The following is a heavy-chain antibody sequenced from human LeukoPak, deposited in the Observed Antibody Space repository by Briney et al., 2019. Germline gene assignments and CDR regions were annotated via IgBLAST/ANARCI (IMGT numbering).Heavy chain of an antibody. CDR1: GYSISSGYY. Sequence: SETLSLTCTVSGYSISSGYYWGWIRQPPGKGLEWIGSIYHSGSTYYNPSLKSRVTISVDTSKNQFSLRLSSVTAADTAVYYCASGIVVVPAAHFDYWGQGTLVTVSS. D-gene: IGHD2-2*01. J-gene: IGHJ4*02. CDR3: ASGIVVVPAAHFDY. CDR2: IYHSGST. V-gene: IGHV4-38-2*02.